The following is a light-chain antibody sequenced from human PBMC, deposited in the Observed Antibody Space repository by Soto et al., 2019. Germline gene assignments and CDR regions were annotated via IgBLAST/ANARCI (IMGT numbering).Light chain of an antibody. CDR3: QQYESLPLT. CDR2: DAS. Sequence: DIQLTQSPSFLSASVGDRCTITFRASQGISSNLAWYQQKPGKAPKLLIYDASDLETGVPSRFSGSGSGTGFTFTISSLQPEDFATYYCQQYESLPLTFGQGTRLEI. J-gene: IGKJ5*01. CDR1: QGISSN. V-gene: IGKV1-33*01.